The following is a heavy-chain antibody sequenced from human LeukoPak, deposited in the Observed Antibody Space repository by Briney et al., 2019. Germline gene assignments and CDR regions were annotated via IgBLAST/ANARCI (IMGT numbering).Heavy chain of an antibody. CDR3: ARAPSNSWHNFDS. V-gene: IGHV3-30-3*01. CDR2: ISYDGSQK. D-gene: IGHD6-13*01. J-gene: IGHJ4*02. CDR1: GFTFRTYS. Sequence: GGSLRLSCAASGFTFRTYSMHWVRQAPGKGLEWLAIISYDGSQKYHADSVKGRFTISRDNSKNALYLQMDSLRAEDTAVYYCARAPSNSWHNFDSWGQGTLVTVSS.